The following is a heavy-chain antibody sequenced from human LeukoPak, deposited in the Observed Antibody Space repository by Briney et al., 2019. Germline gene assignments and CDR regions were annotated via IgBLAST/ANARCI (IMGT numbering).Heavy chain of an antibody. CDR2: IISDGSST. J-gene: IGHJ3*02. Sequence: GGSLRLSCAASGFTFNRFWMHWVRQAPGKGLVWVSRIISDGSSTNYADSVKGRFTISRDNAKNTLCLQMNSLRAEDTALYYCAREDVDITVATSGAFDIWGQGTMVTVSS. V-gene: IGHV3-74*01. D-gene: IGHD6-19*01. CDR1: GFTFNRFW. CDR3: AREDVDITVATSGAFDI.